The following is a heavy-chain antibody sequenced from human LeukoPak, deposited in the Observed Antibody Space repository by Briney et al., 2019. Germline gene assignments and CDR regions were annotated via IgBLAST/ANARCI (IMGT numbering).Heavy chain of an antibody. CDR3: ARGDYIRGNIHYNAEYFQH. Sequence: SETLSLACTVSNGSISSYYWSWIRHPPGKRLERIGYIDYSGNTHYNPSLKSRVTMSLDTSMRQFFLSLSSVTAADSAVYFCARGDYIRGNIHYNAEYFQHWGQGILVTVSS. J-gene: IGHJ1*01. V-gene: IGHV4-59*01. CDR1: NGSISSYY. CDR2: IDYSGNT. D-gene: IGHD3-16*01.